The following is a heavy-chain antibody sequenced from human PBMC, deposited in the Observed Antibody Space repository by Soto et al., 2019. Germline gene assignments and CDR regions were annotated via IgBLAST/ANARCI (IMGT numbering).Heavy chain of an antibody. D-gene: IGHD3-22*01. CDR3: ARDRYYDSNFYNWFDP. J-gene: IGHJ5*02. Sequence: GGSLRLSCVASGFTFSTYWMHWVRPTPGEGLVWVSHTDSDGTFTTYADSVKGRFTISRDNAKSTLYLQMNSLRAEDTAVYYCARDRYYDSNFYNWFDPWGQGTLVTVSS. CDR1: GFTFSTYW. V-gene: IGHV3-74*01. CDR2: TDSDGTFT.